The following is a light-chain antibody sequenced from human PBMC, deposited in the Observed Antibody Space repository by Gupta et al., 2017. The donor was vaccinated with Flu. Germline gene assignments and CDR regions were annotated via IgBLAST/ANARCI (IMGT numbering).Light chain of an antibody. CDR2: AAS. Sequence: DTQMTQSPSSLSAFVGDRVTISCRASQGIRHDLAWYQQKPGKAPKRLIYAASSVQSGVPSRFSGSGAGTEFTLTISSLQPEDSATYYCLQHNTYPRVTFGGGTKVEIK. J-gene: IGKJ4*01. V-gene: IGKV1-17*01. CDR3: LQHNTYPRVT. CDR1: QGIRHD.